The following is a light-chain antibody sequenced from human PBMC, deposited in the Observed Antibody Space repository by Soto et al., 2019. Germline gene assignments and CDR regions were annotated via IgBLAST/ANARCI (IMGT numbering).Light chain of an antibody. J-gene: IGKJ4*01. CDR3: QQYSNWPPVT. V-gene: IGKV3-15*01. CDR1: QSVGSK. CDR2: GAS. Sequence: ETVITQSPATLSVSPGERATLSCRASQSVGSKVAWYQQKPGQAPSLLIYGASTRAPGIPLRFSGSGSGTEFTLTISSLQSEDFAVYYCQQYSNWPPVTFGGGTKVDIK.